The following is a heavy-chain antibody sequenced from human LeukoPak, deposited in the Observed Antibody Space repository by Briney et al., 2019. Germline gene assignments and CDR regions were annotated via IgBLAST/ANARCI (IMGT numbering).Heavy chain of an antibody. Sequence: GRSLRLSCAASGFTFSSYGMHWVRQAPGKGLEWVAVISYDGSNKYYADSVKGRFTISRDNSKNTLYLQMNSLRAEDTAVYYCAKDGIAYYDFWSGPYYYGTDVWGQGTTVTVSS. CDR1: GFTFSSYG. J-gene: IGHJ6*02. V-gene: IGHV3-30*18. CDR3: AKDGIAYYDFWSGPYYYGTDV. D-gene: IGHD3-3*01. CDR2: ISYDGSNK.